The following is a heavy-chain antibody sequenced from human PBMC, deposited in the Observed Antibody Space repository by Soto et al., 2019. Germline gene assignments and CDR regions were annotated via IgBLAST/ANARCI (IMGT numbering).Heavy chain of an antibody. CDR2: ISYSGGTQ. Sequence: GGSLRLSCAASGVTFTNYGMQWVRQAPGKGLEWVAVISYSGGTQHYADSVKGRFTISRDNSKNTLYLQMNSLRAEDTAVYYCARGVPSSSSWLFEYFQHWGQGTLVTVSS. V-gene: IGHV3-30*03. D-gene: IGHD6-13*01. CDR1: GVTFTNYG. J-gene: IGHJ1*01. CDR3: ARGVPSSSSWLFEYFQH.